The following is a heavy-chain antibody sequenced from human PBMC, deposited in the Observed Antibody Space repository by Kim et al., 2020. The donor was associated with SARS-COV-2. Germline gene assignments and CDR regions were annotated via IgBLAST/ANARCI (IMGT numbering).Heavy chain of an antibody. J-gene: IGHJ4*02. V-gene: IGHV1-8*01. CDR3: ARCGGHGDIHMVRGVIKQGGFDY. CDR1: GYTFTSYD. Sequence: ASVKVSCKASGYTFTSYDINWVRQATGQGLEWMGWMNPNSGNTGYAQKFQGRVTMTRNTSISTAYMELSSLRSEDTAVYYCARCGGHGDIHMVRGVIKQGGFDYWGQGTRVTVSS. D-gene: IGHD3-10*01. CDR2: MNPNSGNT.